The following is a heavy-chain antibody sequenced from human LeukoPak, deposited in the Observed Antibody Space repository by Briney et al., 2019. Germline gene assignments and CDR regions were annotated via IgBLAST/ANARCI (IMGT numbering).Heavy chain of an antibody. J-gene: IGHJ5*02. CDR2: FDPEDGET. D-gene: IGHD3-10*01. CDR1: GYTLTELS. CDR3: ARGGWVYYGSGSYRFDP. Sequence: ASVKVSCKVSGYTLTELSMHWVRQAPGKGLEWMGGFDPEDGETIYAQKFQGRVTMTTDTSTSTAYMELRSLRSDDTAVYYCARGGWVYYGSGSYRFDPWGQGTLVTVSS. V-gene: IGHV1-24*01.